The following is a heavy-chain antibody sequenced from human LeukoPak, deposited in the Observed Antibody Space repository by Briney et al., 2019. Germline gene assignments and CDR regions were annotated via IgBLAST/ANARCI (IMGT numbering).Heavy chain of an antibody. Sequence: GGSLRLSCAASGFTFSSYSMNWVRQAPGKGLEWVSSISSSSSYIYYADSVKGRFTISRDNAKNSLYLQMNSLRAEDTAVYYCASSGYYYVSGSYALDYWGQGTLVTVSS. CDR3: ASSGYYYVSGSYALDY. V-gene: IGHV3-21*01. J-gene: IGHJ4*02. CDR2: ISSSSSYI. D-gene: IGHD3-10*01. CDR1: GFTFSSYS.